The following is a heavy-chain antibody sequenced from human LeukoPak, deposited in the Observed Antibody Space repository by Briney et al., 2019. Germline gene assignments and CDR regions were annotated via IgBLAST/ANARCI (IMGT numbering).Heavy chain of an antibody. D-gene: IGHD4-23*01. Sequence: PSETLSLTCTVSGGSISSYYWSWIRQPPGKGLEWIGYIYYSGSTNYNPSLKSRVTISVDTSKNQFALKLSSVTAADTAVYYCARDQVATVVNDAFDIWGQGTMVTVSS. CDR3: ARDQVATVVNDAFDI. J-gene: IGHJ3*02. CDR1: GGSISSYY. CDR2: IYYSGST. V-gene: IGHV4-59*01.